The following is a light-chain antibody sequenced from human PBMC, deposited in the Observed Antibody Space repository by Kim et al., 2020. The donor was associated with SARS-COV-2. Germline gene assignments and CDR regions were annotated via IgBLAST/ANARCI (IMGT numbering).Light chain of an antibody. J-gene: IGLJ2*01. CDR2: QDN. CDR1: KLGHKY. CDR3: QAWDSSTVI. Sequence: VSPGQTASITCSGDKLGHKYACWYQQKPGQSPALVIYQDNKRPSGIPERFSGSNSGNTATLAISGTQAMDEADYYCQAWDSSTVIFGGGTQLTVL. V-gene: IGLV3-1*01.